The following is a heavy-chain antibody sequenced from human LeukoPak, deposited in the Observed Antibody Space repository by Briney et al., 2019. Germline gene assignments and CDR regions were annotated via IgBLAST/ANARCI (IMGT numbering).Heavy chain of an antibody. D-gene: IGHD5-24*01. CDR1: GGSFSRYY. CDR3: ARGATISETGYFDF. Sequence: PSGTLSLTCAVYGGSFSRYYWSWIRQSPGKGLEWIAEIDHRGDTNYNPSVKSRVTISVDTSKNQFSLKVRSLSAADTAAYYCARGATISETGYFDFWGQGTLVTVSS. J-gene: IGHJ4*03. V-gene: IGHV4-34*01. CDR2: IDHRGDT.